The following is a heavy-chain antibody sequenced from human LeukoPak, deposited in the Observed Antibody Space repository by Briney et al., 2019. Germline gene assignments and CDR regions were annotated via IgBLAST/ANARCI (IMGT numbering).Heavy chain of an antibody. J-gene: IGHJ4*02. Sequence: SETLSLTCTVSGGSISSSSNYWGWIRQPPGTGLEWIGNIYYSGNTYYNPSLKSRVTFSVDTSKNQFSLKLSSVTAADTAVYYCARFRGFTYGPYYFDYWGQGTLVTVSS. CDR2: IYYSGNT. CDR3: ARFRGFTYGPYYFDY. V-gene: IGHV4-39*01. D-gene: IGHD5-18*01. CDR1: GGSISSSSNY.